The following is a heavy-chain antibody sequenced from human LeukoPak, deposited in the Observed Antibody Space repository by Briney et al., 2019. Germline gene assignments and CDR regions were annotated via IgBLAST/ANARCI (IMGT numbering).Heavy chain of an antibody. CDR3: AKGGVSDSGSWYGDYFDY. D-gene: IGHD6-13*01. Sequence: PGGSLRLSCAASGFTVSSNYMSWVRQAPGKGLEWVSVIYSGGSTYYADSVKGRFTISRDNSKNTLYLQLNSLRTEDTAVYYCAKGGVSDSGSWYGDYFDYWGQGTLVTVSS. V-gene: IGHV3-53*05. J-gene: IGHJ4*02. CDR2: IYSGGST. CDR1: GFTVSSNY.